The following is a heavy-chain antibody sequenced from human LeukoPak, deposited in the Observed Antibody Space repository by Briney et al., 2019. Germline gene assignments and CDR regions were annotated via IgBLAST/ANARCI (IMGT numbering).Heavy chain of an antibody. CDR2: FSATDGSA. Sequence: GGSLRLSCAASGITVSNYGMTWVRQAPGKGLEWVSAFSATDGSAQYADSVRGRFSISRDNSKNSLYLQMNNLRAEDTAVYYCAKESRYYYGSGSFSSQFDYWGQGNLVTVSS. CDR3: AKESRYYYGSGSFSSQFDY. J-gene: IGHJ4*02. D-gene: IGHD3-10*01. V-gene: IGHV3-23*01. CDR1: GITVSNYG.